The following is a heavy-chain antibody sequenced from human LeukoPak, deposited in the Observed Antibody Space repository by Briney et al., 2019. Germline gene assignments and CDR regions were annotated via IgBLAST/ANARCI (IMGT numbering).Heavy chain of an antibody. CDR3: GRSAMNEYDDMDV. J-gene: IGHJ6*03. CDR2: SRNKASSYTT. CDR1: GFKFSDHH. Sequence: QAAGSLRLSCAASGFKFSDHHIDWVLQAPGKGLEWVGRSRNKASSYTTEYAASVEGRFTISRDVSDTSLYLQMNSLRTEDTAVYYCGRSAMNEYDDMDVCGEGRKGTVS. V-gene: IGHV3-72*01.